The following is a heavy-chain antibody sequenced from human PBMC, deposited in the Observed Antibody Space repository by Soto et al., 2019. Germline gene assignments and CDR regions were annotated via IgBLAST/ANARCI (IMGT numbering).Heavy chain of an antibody. J-gene: IGHJ4*02. CDR3: ASEVGAWFDF. Sequence: QVQLVQSGPEVKEPGASVKVSCKASGYTFTSYGITWVRQGPGQGLELVGWISGYNVETNYAQKFQGRISVTTDTSTSTAYLEVRSLRSDDTAVYCCASEVGAWFDFWGQGTLVTVSS. V-gene: IGHV1-18*01. CDR1: GYTFTSYG. D-gene: IGHD1-26*01. CDR2: ISGYNVET.